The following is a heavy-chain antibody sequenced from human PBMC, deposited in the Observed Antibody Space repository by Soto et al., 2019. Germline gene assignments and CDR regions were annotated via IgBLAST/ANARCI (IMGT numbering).Heavy chain of an antibody. CDR1: GYTFNRYG. V-gene: IGHV1-18*01. D-gene: IGHD2-2*02. J-gene: IGHJ4*02. Sequence: QFQLVQSGDEVKKPGASVKVSCKASGYTFNRYGITWVRQAPGQGLEWMGWISAYNGDTNYAQNLQGRVTMTMTTDTSTSTAYMELRSLRSDDTAVYYCARGDTGYCSSASCYKMGDYWGQGTLVTVSS. CDR2: ISAYNGDT. CDR3: ARGDTGYCSSASCYKMGDY.